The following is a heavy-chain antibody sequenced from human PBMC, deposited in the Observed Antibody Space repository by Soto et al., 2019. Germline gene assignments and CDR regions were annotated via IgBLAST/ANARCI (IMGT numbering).Heavy chain of an antibody. CDR1: GGSISSSSYY. D-gene: IGHD6-6*01. Sequence: SETLSLTCTVSGGSISSSSYYWGWIRQPPGKGLEWIGSIYYSGSTYYNPSLKSRVTISVDTSKNQFSLKLSSVTAADTAVYYCARQGFYSRSSPGMYSFDYWGQGTLVTVSS. J-gene: IGHJ4*02. CDR3: ARQGFYSRSSPGMYSFDY. CDR2: IYYSGST. V-gene: IGHV4-39*01.